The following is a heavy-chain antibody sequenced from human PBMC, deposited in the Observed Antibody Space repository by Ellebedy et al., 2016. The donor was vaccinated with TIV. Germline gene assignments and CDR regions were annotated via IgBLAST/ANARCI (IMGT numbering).Heavy chain of an antibody. V-gene: IGHV3-33*01. CDR3: ARRFGNFFDY. J-gene: IGHJ4*02. D-gene: IGHD3-10*01. Sequence: GESLKISCAASGFSFSSYGMHWVRQAPGKGLEWVALIWYDGSNEYYTDSVNGRFTISRDNSKNTLYLQMNGLRADDSAVYYCARRFGNFFDYWGQGTLVTVSS. CDR2: IWYDGSNE. CDR1: GFSFSSYG.